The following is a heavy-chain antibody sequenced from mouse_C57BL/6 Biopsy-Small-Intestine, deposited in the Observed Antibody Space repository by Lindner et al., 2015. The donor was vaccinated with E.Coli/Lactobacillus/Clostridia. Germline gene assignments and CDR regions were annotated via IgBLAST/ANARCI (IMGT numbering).Heavy chain of an antibody. V-gene: IGHV1-81*01. J-gene: IGHJ4*01. D-gene: IGHD1-1*01. CDR2: IYPRSGNT. CDR1: GYTFTSYG. Sequence: SGAEAGRGPGASVKLSCKASGYTFTSYGISWVKQRTGQGLEWIGEIYPRSGNTYYNEKFKGKATLTADKSSSTAYMELRSLTSEDSAVYFCARETTVVATKAMDYWGQGTSVTVSS. CDR3: ARETTVVATKAMDY.